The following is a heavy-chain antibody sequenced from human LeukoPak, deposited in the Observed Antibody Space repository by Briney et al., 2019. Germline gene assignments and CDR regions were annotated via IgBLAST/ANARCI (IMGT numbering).Heavy chain of an antibody. Sequence: SETLSLTCTVSGDSITSYYWSWVRQPPGKGLEWIGYIYYSGSTKYNPSLKSRVSISVDTSKNQFSLKLNSVTAADTAVYYCASSNTGSYNDAFDIWGQGTMVTVSS. CDR3: ASSNTGSYNDAFDI. V-gene: IGHV4-59*01. CDR2: IYYSGST. CDR1: GDSITSYY. D-gene: IGHD1-26*01. J-gene: IGHJ3*02.